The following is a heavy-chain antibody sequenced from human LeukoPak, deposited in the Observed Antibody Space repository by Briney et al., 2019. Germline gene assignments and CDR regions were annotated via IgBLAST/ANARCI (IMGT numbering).Heavy chain of an antibody. CDR2: ISYEGGTQ. CDR3: AKEGTPQVSTWYDL. D-gene: IGHD3-10*01. J-gene: IGHJ5*02. V-gene: IGHV3-30*18. CDR1: GVTLSPYG. Sequence: LPGGSLRLSCAASGVTLSPYGMHWVRQAPGKGLEWVAVISYEGGTQHYANSVKGRFIISRDNPRNTLYLQMNILRTEDTAVYYCAKEGTPQVSTWYDLWGQGTQVIVSS.